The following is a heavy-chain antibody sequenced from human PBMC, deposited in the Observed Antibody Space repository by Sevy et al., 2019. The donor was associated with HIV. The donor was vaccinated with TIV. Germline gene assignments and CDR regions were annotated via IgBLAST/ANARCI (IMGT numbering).Heavy chain of an antibody. D-gene: IGHD6-13*01. CDR1: GFTFNNYA. Sequence: GGSLRLSCAASGFTFNNYAMSWVRQAPGKGLEGKGLEWVSTISGGGGGTCYAEYVRGRFTISREKSKNTLYLQVNSRRVEETAGYYCAKDSIHDIADGWYIDLWGRGTLVTVSS. CDR3: AKDSIHDIADGWYIDL. CDR2: ISGGGGGT. V-gene: IGHV3-23*01. J-gene: IGHJ2*01.